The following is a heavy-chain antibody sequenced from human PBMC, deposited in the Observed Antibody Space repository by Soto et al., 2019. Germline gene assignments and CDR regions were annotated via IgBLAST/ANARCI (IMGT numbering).Heavy chain of an antibody. J-gene: IGHJ3*02. CDR2: ISYDGSNK. V-gene: IGHV3-30*03. CDR3: ARGALPYDAFDI. CDR1: GFTFSSYG. Sequence: GGSLRLSCAASGFTFSSYGMHWVRQAPGKGLEWVAVISYDGSNKYYADSVKGRFTISRDNSKNTLYLQMNSLRDEDTAVYYCARGALPYDAFDIWGQGTMVTVSS.